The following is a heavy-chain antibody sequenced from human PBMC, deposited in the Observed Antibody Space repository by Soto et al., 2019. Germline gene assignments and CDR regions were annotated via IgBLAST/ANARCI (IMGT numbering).Heavy chain of an antibody. CDR3: ARDLRRWELLGWVYYGMDV. CDR1: GYTFTSYG. V-gene: IGHV1-18*01. Sequence: QVQLVQSGAEVKKPGASVKVSCKASGYTFTSYGISWVRQAPGQGLEWMGGISAYNGNTNYAQKLQGRVTMTTDTYTRTAYMKQRSLRSDDTAVYYCARDLRRWELLGWVYYGMDVWGQGTTVNVSS. CDR2: ISAYNGNT. D-gene: IGHD1-26*01. J-gene: IGHJ6*02.